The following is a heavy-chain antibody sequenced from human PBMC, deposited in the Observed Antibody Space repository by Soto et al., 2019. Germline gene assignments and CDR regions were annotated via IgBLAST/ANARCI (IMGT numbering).Heavy chain of an antibody. CDR1: GFTFSSYS. CDR3: ARDGTHLGDFDL. CDR2: ISSSSSTI. V-gene: IGHV3-48*01. Sequence: EVQLVESGGGLVQPGGSLRLSCAASGFTFSSYSMNWVRQAPGQGLEWVSYISSSSSTIYYADSVKARITISRANAKNSRYLQMNSLRAEDTAVYYCARDGTHLGDFDLWGRGTLITVSS. J-gene: IGHJ2*01. D-gene: IGHD1-7*01.